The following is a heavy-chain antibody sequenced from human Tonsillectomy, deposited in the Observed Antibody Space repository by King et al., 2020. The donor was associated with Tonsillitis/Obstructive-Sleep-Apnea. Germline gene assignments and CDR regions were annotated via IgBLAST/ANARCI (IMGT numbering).Heavy chain of an antibody. J-gene: IGHJ6*01. CDR1: GDTFTRYD. D-gene: IGHD6-13*01. CDR3: AGSRSWFYYGMDV. V-gene: IGHV1-8*01. CDR2: MNPNSGDT. Sequence: QLVQSGAEVKKPGASVKVSCKASGDTFTRYDINWVRQATGQGLELMGWMNPNSGDTGYAQKFQGRVTMIRDTSISTVYMELSSLKSDDTAVYYCAGSRSWFYYGMDVWGQGTTVTVSS.